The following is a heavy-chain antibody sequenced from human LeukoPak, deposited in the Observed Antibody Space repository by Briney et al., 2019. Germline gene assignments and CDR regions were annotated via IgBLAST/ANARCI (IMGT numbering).Heavy chain of an antibody. D-gene: IGHD5-24*01. CDR3: AKGHAGYNLEFDY. J-gene: IGHJ4*02. CDR1: GFTFSSYA. Sequence: GGSLRLSCAASGFTFSSYAMSWVRQAPGKGLEWVSAISGSGGSTYYADSVEGRFTISRDNSKNTLYLQMNSLRAEDTAVYYCAKGHAGYNLEFDYWGQGTLVTVSS. V-gene: IGHV3-23*01. CDR2: ISGSGGST.